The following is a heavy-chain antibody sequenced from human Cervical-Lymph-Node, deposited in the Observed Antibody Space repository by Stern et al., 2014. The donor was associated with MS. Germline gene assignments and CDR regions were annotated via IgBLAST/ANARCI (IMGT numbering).Heavy chain of an antibody. CDR3: ARLVGGTLMAFDY. D-gene: IGHD1-26*01. V-gene: IGHV4-59*08. Sequence: QLQLQESGPGLVKPSETLSLTCSVSGDSISNYFWSWIRQPPGKGLEWIGYIYYSGSTNYNPSLKSRVTISLDTSNNQFSLKLSSLTAADTAVYYCARLVGGTLMAFDYWGQGALVTVSS. CDR1: GDSISNYF. CDR2: IYYSGST. J-gene: IGHJ4*02.